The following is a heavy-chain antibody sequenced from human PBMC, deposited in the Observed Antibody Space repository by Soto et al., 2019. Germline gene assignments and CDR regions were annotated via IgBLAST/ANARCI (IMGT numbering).Heavy chain of an antibody. CDR1: GFTFSGYG. Sequence: EVQLLESGGDLVQRGGSLRLACAASGFTFSGYGMSWVRQPPGKGLEWVSSITSSGSSTYYLDSVNGRFTSSRDNSKNTLYLQMNSLTVEDTAVYYCAKKKGRVAAALDYWGQGTLGTVSS. V-gene: IGHV3-23*05. CDR3: AKKKGRVAAALDY. J-gene: IGHJ4*02. D-gene: IGHD6-13*01. CDR2: ITSSGSST.